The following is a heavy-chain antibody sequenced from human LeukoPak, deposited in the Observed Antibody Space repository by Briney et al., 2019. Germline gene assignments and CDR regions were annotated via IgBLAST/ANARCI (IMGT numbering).Heavy chain of an antibody. D-gene: IGHD2/OR15-2a*01. CDR3: ATSMGGYNWFDP. J-gene: IGHJ5*02. V-gene: IGHV3-74*01. CDR1: GFTFSRNW. Sequence: RGSLRLSCAGSGFTFSRNWMHWVRQAPGKGLVWVSRISSDGSGTTYADSVKGRFTISRDNAKNTLYLQMNSLRAEDTAVYYCATSMGGYNWFDPWGQGTLVTVSS. CDR2: ISSDGSGT.